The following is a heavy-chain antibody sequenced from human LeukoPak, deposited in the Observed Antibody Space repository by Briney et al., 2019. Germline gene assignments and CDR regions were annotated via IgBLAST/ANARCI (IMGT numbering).Heavy chain of an antibody. CDR1: GFSFNDYY. D-gene: IGHD6-25*01. Sequence: PGGSLRLSCAASGFSFNDYYMTWIRQAPGKGLEWVSYIDSSGYTIYYADSVKGRFTISRDNAKSSLYPQMNSLRAEDTAVYYCAGGTGPPDFWGQGTLVTVSS. CDR3: AGGTGPPDF. CDR2: IDSSGYTI. V-gene: IGHV3-11*01. J-gene: IGHJ4*02.